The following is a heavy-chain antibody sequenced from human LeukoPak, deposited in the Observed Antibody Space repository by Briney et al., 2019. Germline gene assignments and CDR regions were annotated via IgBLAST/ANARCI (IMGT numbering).Heavy chain of an antibody. CDR1: DFSFITYA. V-gene: IGHV3-23*01. D-gene: IGHD3-10*01. Sequence: GGSLRLSCAASDFSFITYAMSWVRQAPGKGLERVSTISGGGDATYSADSVKGRFTISRDNSKNTLYLQMNSLRVEDTAVYYCARDSSMLRGPLVIYYFDFWGQGTLVTVSS. CDR2: ISGGGDAT. J-gene: IGHJ4*02. CDR3: ARDSSMLRGPLVIYYFDF.